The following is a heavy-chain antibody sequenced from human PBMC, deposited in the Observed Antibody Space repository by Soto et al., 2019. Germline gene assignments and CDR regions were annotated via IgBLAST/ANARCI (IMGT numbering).Heavy chain of an antibody. CDR1: GYTFTSYD. D-gene: IGHD2-2*01. CDR2: MNPNSGNT. CDR3: ARALWQVVPAAMWGEVP. Sequence: QVQLVQSGAEVKKPGASVKVSCKASGYTFTSYDINWVRQATGQGLEWMGWMNPNSGNTGYAQKFQGRVTMTRNTSISTAYMELSSLRSEDTAVYYCARALWQVVPAAMWGEVPWVQGTLVTVSS. J-gene: IGHJ5*02. V-gene: IGHV1-8*01.